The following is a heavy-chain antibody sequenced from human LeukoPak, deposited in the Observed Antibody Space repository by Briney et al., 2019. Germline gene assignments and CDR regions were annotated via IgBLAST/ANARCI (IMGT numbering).Heavy chain of an antibody. Sequence: GGSLRLSCAASGFTFSDYHMNWVREAPGEGLEWVSGIDIYLHTFYVDSLKGRFTVSRDNTQNSLYLQISSLRDEDTGVYYCARRSGPGDPFTIWGQGTTVIVSS. CDR2: IDIYLHT. CDR3: ARRSGPGDPFTI. D-gene: IGHD2-21*02. V-gene: IGHV3-69-1*02. CDR1: GFTFSDYH. J-gene: IGHJ3*02.